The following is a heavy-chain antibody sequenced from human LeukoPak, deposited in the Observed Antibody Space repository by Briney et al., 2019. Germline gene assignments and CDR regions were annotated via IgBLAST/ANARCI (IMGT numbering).Heavy chain of an antibody. V-gene: IGHV1-69*05. J-gene: IGHJ4*02. Sequence: SVKVSCKASGGTFSSYAISWVRLAPGQGLEWMGRIIPIFGTANYAQKFQGRVTITTDESTSTAYMELSSLRSEDTAVYYCATPSPPGIAVAGTAGFFDYWGQGTLATVSS. CDR1: GGTFSSYA. CDR2: IIPIFGTA. D-gene: IGHD6-19*01. CDR3: ATPSPPGIAVAGTAGFFDY.